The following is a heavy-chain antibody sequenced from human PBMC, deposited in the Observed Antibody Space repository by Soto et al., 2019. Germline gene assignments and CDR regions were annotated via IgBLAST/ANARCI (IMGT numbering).Heavy chain of an antibody. V-gene: IGHV3-72*01. CDR2: SRNKANSYIT. J-gene: IGHJ4*02. D-gene: IGHD1-26*01. CDR3: ARDMGRSGNYGDFVY. Sequence: EVQLVESGGGLVQPGGSLRLSCAASGFRFSDHYMDWFRQAPGKGLEWVGRSRNKANSYITEYAASVKGRFTISRDDSKNSLYLQMNSLKTEDTAVYYCARDMGRSGNYGDFVYWGQGTLVTVSA. CDR1: GFRFSDHY.